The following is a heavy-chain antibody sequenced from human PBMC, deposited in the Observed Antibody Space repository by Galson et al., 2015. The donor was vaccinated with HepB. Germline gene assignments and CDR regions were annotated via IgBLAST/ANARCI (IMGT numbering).Heavy chain of an antibody. J-gene: IGHJ6*02. Sequence: LSLTCSVSGASISSRTYYWVWIRQPPGKGLEWIGNVHSSGVTYYNPSLKSRVTISGDTAKNQFSLRVSSVTAADTAVYYCVRALGGSYFYGMDVWGQGTTVTVSS. D-gene: IGHD3-16*02. CDR1: GASISSRTYY. V-gene: IGHV4-39*01. CDR3: VRALGGSYFYGMDV. CDR2: VHSSGVT.